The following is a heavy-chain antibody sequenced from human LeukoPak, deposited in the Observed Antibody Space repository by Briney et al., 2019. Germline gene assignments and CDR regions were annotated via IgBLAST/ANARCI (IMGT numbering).Heavy chain of an antibody. J-gene: IGHJ4*02. V-gene: IGHV3-7*01. D-gene: IGHD6-6*01. CDR2: IKQEGSGK. CDR3: ARIGYSTSSLDY. CDR1: GFTFSNYW. Sequence: GGSLRLSCAASGFTFSNYWMSWVRQAPGKGLEGVANIKQEGSGKYYVDSVKGRFTISRDNAKNFLQMNRLRVENTAVYYCARIGYSTSSLDYWGQGTLVTVS.